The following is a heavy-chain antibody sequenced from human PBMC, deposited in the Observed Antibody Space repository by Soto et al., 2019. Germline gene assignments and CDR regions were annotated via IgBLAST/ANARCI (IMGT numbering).Heavy chain of an antibody. CDR1: GLNFRNFK. CDR2: VSGSSSYI. CDR3: ARDLRGHYGP. J-gene: IGHJ3*01. V-gene: IGHV3-21*06. D-gene: IGHD4-17*01. Sequence: GGSLRPPCESSGLNFRNFKIIWVRQAPGKGLEWVSSVSGSSSYIYYADSVKGRFTVSRDNANNLVFLQMNGLRPEDTAMYYCARDLRGHYGPWGQGTMVTVSS.